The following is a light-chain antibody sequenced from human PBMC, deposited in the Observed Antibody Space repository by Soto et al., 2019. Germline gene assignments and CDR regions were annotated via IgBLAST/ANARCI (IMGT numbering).Light chain of an antibody. CDR2: GAS. CDR3: QQYNNWPPIT. Sequence: EIVMTQSPATLSVSTGERATLPCRASQSVSSNLAWYQQKPGQAPRLLLYGASTRATGIPATFSGSGCCAAFTLPISSLQHADFAAYYCQQYNNWPPITFGQGTRLEIK. V-gene: IGKV3-15*01. J-gene: IGKJ5*01. CDR1: QSVSSN.